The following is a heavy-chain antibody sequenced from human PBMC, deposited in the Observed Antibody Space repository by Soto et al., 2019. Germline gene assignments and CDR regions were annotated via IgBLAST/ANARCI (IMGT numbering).Heavy chain of an antibody. CDR1: GFTFSSFW. D-gene: IGHD3-10*01. CDR3: AKRGVDTFGLSY. CDR2: INTDGSST. Sequence: EVQLVESGGGLVQPGGSLRLSCAVSGFTFSSFWMHWVRQAPGVGLVWVSRINTDGSSTSYADSVKGRFTISRDNAKNTLYLQMNSLRVEDTAMYYCAKRGVDTFGLSYWSQGTLVTVSS. V-gene: IGHV3-74*01. J-gene: IGHJ4*02.